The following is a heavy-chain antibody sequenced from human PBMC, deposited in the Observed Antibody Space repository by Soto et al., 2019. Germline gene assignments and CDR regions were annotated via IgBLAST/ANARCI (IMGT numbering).Heavy chain of an antibody. CDR1: GGSISSSSYY. D-gene: IGHD2-8*01. CDR2: IYYSGST. V-gene: IGHV4-39*01. CDR3: EKNKYYPNGGFDY. Sequence: SETLSLTCTVSGGSISSSSYYWGWIRQPPGKGLEWIASIYYSGSTYYNPSLKSRVTISVDTSKNQFSLRLTSVTAADTSVYYCEKNKYYPNGGFDYWGQGTLVTVSS. J-gene: IGHJ4*02.